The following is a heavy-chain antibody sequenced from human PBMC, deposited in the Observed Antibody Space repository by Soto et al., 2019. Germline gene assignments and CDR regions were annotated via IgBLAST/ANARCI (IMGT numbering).Heavy chain of an antibody. CDR1: GGSISSGGYY. Sequence: QVQLQESGPGLVKPSQTLSLTCTVSGGSISSGGYYWSWIRQHPGKGLEWIGYIYYSGSTYYNPSLNSRVTISVDTSKNQFSLKLSSVTAADTAVYYCARDRQLDPSWYFDLWGRGTLVTVSS. V-gene: IGHV4-31*03. CDR3: ARDRQLDPSWYFDL. CDR2: IYYSGST. D-gene: IGHD2-2*01. J-gene: IGHJ2*01.